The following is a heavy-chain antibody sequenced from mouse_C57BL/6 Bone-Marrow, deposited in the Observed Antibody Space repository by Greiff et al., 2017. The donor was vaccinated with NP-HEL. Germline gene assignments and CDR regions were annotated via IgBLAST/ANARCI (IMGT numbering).Heavy chain of an antibody. CDR1: GYSITSGYY. V-gene: IGHV3-6*01. CDR2: ISYDGSN. CDR3: AREGLYGSSYDFAY. D-gene: IGHD1-1*01. Sequence: VQLQQSGPGLVKPSQSLSLTCSVTGYSITSGYYWNWIRQFPGNKLEWMGYISYDGSNNYNPSLKNRISITRDTSKNQFFLKLNSVTTEDTATYYCAREGLYGSSYDFAYWGQGTLVTVSA. J-gene: IGHJ3*01.